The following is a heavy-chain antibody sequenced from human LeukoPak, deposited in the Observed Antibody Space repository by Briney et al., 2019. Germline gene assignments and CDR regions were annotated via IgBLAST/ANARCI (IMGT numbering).Heavy chain of an antibody. CDR1: GGSFSGYY. Sequence: SSETLSLTCAVYGGSFSGYYWSWIRQPPGKGLEWIGEINHSGSTNYNPSLKSRVTISVDTSKNQFSLKLSSVTAADTAVYYCARVGGQVDIWGQGTMVTVSS. D-gene: IGHD1-26*01. CDR2: INHSGST. V-gene: IGHV4-34*01. CDR3: ARVGGQVDI. J-gene: IGHJ3*02.